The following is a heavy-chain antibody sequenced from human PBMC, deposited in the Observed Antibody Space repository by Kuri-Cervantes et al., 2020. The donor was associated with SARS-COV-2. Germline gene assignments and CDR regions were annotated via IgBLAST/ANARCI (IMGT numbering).Heavy chain of an antibody. Sequence: GSLRLSCTVSGGSISSYYWSWIRQPPGKGLEWIANINYIGSTYSNPFLKSRLTISVDTSTNRFSLKLNSVTAADTAVYYCAREGYYYDSGTYYNQDAFDIWGQGTMVTVSS. CDR2: INYIGST. CDR3: AREGYYYDSGTYYNQDAFDI. J-gene: IGHJ3*02. V-gene: IGHV4-59*04. CDR1: GGSISSYY. D-gene: IGHD3-10*01.